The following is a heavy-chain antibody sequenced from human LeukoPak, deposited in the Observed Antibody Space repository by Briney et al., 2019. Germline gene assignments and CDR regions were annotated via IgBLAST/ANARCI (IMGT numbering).Heavy chain of an antibody. Sequence: SETLSLTCTVSGGSISNSSSYWGWIRQPPGRGLEWIGSIYYSGSTYNNPSLKSRVIISVDTSKNQFSLKLTSVTAADTAVYYCARDLEMAFDYWGQGTLVTVSS. CDR2: IYYSGST. J-gene: IGHJ4*02. D-gene: IGHD5-24*01. CDR1: GGSISNSSSY. V-gene: IGHV4-39*02. CDR3: ARDLEMAFDY.